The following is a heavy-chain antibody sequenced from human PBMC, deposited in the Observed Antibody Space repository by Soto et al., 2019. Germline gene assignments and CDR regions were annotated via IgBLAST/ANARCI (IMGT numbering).Heavy chain of an antibody. CDR3: ARLYDSSAARSVLLXV. CDR1: GYSFTSYW. CDR2: IYPGDSDT. D-gene: IGHD3-22*01. J-gene: IGHJ6*02. V-gene: IGHV5-51*01. Sequence: PGESLKISWKGSGYSFTSYWIGWVRQMPGKGLERMGIIYPGDSDTRYSPSFQGQVTISADKSISTAYLQWSSLKASDTAMYYCARLYDSSAARSVLLXVWGQGTTVTVSS.